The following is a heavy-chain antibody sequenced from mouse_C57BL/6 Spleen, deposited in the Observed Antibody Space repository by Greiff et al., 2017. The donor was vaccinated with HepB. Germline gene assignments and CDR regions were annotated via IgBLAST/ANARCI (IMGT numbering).Heavy chain of an antibody. V-gene: IGHV1-15*01. D-gene: IGHD2-1*01. CDR1: GYTFTDYE. CDR2: IDPETGGT. J-gene: IGHJ3*01. Sequence: VKLVESGAELVRPGASVTLSCKASGYTFTDYEMHWVKQTPVHGLEWIGAIDPETGGTAYNQKLKGKAILTADNSSSPAYMELRSLTSEDSAVYYCTRGGLLGAWFAYWGQGTLVTVSA. CDR3: TRGGLLGAWFAY.